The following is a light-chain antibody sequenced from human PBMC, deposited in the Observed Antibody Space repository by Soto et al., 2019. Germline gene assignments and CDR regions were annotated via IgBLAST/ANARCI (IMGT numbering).Light chain of an antibody. CDR3: QQYAKLPLT. J-gene: IGKJ4*01. CDR1: QDISTY. Sequence: DIQMTQSPSSLSASVGDRVTITCQASQDISTYLNWYQQKPGKAPKILIYDESNLETGVPARFSGSGSGTDFTFTISSLQPEDSATYYCQQYAKLPLTFGGGTKGEIK. CDR2: DES. V-gene: IGKV1-33*01.